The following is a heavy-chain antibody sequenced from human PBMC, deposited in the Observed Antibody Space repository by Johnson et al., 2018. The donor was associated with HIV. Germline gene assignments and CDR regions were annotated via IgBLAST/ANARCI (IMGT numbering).Heavy chain of an antibody. V-gene: IGHV3-30*04. CDR1: RFTFSSYA. CDR3: SREEVVVAATQDDAFYI. J-gene: IGHJ3*02. CDR2: ISYDGNNK. Sequence: QVQLVESGGGVVQPGRSLRLSCAASRFTFSSYAMHWVRQAPGKGLEWVTLISYDGNNKYYADSVRGRFTVSRDNSKNTLLLQMSRLRAEDTAVYYCSREEVVVAATQDDAFYICGQGTMVTVSS. D-gene: IGHD2-15*01.